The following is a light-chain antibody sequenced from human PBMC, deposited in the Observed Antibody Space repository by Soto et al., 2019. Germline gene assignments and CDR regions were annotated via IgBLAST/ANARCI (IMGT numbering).Light chain of an antibody. CDR3: QQYGRPPPYT. J-gene: IGKJ2*01. V-gene: IGKV3-20*01. CDR2: GSS. Sequence: EVVLTQSPGTLSLSPGERATLSCRASQSVSNNYLAWYQQKPGQGPRLLIFGSSDRATGIPDRFSGSGSGTDFTLTISTLEPEDFAVYNCQQYGRPPPYTFGQGNKQEIK. CDR1: QSVSNNY.